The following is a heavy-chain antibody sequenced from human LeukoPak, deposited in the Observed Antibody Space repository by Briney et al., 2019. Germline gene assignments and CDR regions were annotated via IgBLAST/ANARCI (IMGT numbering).Heavy chain of an antibody. D-gene: IGHD6-6*01. CDR1: GYTFTNHY. Sequence: ASVKVSCKASGYTFTNHYMHWVRQAPGQGLEWMGIINPSGGGASYAQKFQGRVTMTRDMSTNTFYMELSSLRFEDTAVYYCARDVGARLPGYWGQGTLVTVSS. V-gene: IGHV1-46*01. CDR2: INPSGGGA. CDR3: ARDVGARLPGY. J-gene: IGHJ4*02.